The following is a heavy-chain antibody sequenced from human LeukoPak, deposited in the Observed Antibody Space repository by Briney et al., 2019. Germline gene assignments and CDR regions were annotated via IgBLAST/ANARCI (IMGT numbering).Heavy chain of an antibody. CDR2: IYYSGST. D-gene: IGHD2-2*02. J-gene: IGHJ3*02. CDR1: GGSISSGGYY. CDR3: ARVGATRQDIVVVPAAIRGAFDI. V-gene: IGHV4-31*03. Sequence: PSETLSLTCTVSGGSISSGGYYWSWIRQHPGKGLEWIGYIYYSGSTYYNPSLKSRVTISVDTSKNQFSLKLSSVTAADTAVYYCARVGATRQDIVVVPAAIRGAFDIWGQGTMVTVSS.